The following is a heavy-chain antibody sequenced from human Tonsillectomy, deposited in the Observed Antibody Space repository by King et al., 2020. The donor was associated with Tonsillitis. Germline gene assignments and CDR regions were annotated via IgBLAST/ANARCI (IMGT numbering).Heavy chain of an antibody. Sequence: VQLQESGPGLVKPSQTLSLTCTVSGGSISSGHYYWTWIRQPAGKGLEWIGHIYTSGSTNYIPSLKSRVTMSVDTSKNQFSLNLSSVTAADTAVYYCAGYGGNWNDEWNFDHWGQGTLVTVSS. V-gene: IGHV4-61*02. D-gene: IGHD1-1*01. J-gene: IGHJ4*02. CDR3: AGYGGNWNDEWNFDH. CDR2: IYTSGST. CDR1: GGSISSGHYY.